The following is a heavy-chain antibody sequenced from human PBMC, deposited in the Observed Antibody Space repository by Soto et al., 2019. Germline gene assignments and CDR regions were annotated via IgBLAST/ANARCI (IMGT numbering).Heavy chain of an antibody. D-gene: IGHD4-4*01. V-gene: IGHV4-34*01. Sequence: SETLSLTCAVYGGSFSGYYWSWIRQPPGKGLEWIGEINHSGSTNYNPSLKSRVTISVNTSKNQFSLKLSSMTAADTAVYYYAREGLVTVRSNYYYYDGMDVWGQGTTVTVSS. J-gene: IGHJ6*02. CDR3: AREGLVTVRSNYYYYDGMDV. CDR2: INHSGST. CDR1: GGSFSGYY.